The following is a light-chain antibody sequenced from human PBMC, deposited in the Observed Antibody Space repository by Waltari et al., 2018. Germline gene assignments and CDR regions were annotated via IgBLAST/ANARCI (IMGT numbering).Light chain of an antibody. Sequence: EIVLTQSPGTLSLSPGERATVPCRASESVASSYLAWYQQKPGQAPRLLINGASGRATGIPDRFSGSGSGTGFTLTINRLEAEDFAVYYCQQYGSSPWTFGQGTRVEI. CDR3: QQYGSSPWT. CDR2: GAS. V-gene: IGKV3-20*01. J-gene: IGKJ1*01. CDR1: ESVASSY.